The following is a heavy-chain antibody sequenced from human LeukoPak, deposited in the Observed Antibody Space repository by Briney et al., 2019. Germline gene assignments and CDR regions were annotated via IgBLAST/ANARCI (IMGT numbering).Heavy chain of an antibody. D-gene: IGHD3-22*01. CDR3: ARVASSGYWDY. CDR2: ISSSSTYI. CDR1: GFTFSSYT. V-gene: IGHV3-21*06. Sequence: GGSLRFSCAASGFTFSSYTMNWVRQAPGKGLEWVSSISSSSTYIYYADSVKGRFTISRDNAKNSLYLQMNSLRAEDTAVYYCARVASSGYWDYWGQGTLVTVSS. J-gene: IGHJ4*02.